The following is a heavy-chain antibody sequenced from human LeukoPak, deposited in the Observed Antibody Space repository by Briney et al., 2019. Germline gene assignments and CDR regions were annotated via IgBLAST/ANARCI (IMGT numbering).Heavy chain of an antibody. Sequence: SETLSLTCTVSGGSISSYYWSWIRQPPGKGLEWTGYIYYSGSTNYNPSLKSRVTISVDTSKNQFSLKLSSVTAADTAVYYCAREPAGHGDYEYWGQGTLVTVSS. CDR3: AREPAGHGDYEY. CDR1: GGSISSYY. V-gene: IGHV4-59*01. D-gene: IGHD4-17*01. CDR2: IYYSGST. J-gene: IGHJ4*02.